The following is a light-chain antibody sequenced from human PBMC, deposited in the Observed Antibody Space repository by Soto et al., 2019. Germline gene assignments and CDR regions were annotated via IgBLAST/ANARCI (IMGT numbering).Light chain of an antibody. Sequence: EERVTITCRASQTVNTWLAWYQHKPGKAPKLLIYDASVLETGVPSRFSGFSSGTEFTLTISSLQPNDFATYYCQQYQEYPYTFGQGTKVDIK. J-gene: IGKJ2*01. CDR2: DAS. CDR3: QQYQEYPYT. CDR1: QTVNTW. V-gene: IGKV1-5*01.